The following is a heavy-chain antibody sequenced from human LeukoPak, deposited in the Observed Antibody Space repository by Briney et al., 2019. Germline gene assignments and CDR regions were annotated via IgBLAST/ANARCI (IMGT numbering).Heavy chain of an antibody. J-gene: IGHJ4*02. D-gene: IGHD3-3*01. CDR3: AGGQGFLIDY. V-gene: IGHV3-7*01. CDR1: GFTFSSYW. Sequence: GGSLRLSCAVSGFTFSSYWMTWVRQAPGKGLEWVANIKQDGSAKYYVDSVKGRLTISRDNAKSLLYLQMNSLRAEDVAVYYCAGGQGFLIDYWGQGTLVTVSS. CDR2: IKQDGSAK.